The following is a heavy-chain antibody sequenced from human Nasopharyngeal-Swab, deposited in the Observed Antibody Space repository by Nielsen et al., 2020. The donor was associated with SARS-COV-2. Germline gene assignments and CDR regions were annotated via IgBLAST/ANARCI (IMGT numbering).Heavy chain of an antibody. CDR1: GGSFSDYN. D-gene: IGHD7-27*01. V-gene: IGHV4-34*01. CDR3: ARGALGY. Sequence: SETLSLTCAVSGGSFSDYNWSWIRQPPGKGLEWIGNIYHSGRTNYNPSLKSRLAISIDTSKKQFSLKLSSVTAADTAVYYCARGALGYWGQGTLVTVSS. J-gene: IGHJ4*01. CDR2: IYHSGRT.